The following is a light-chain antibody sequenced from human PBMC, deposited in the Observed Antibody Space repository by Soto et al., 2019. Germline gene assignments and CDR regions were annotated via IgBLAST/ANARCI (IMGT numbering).Light chain of an antibody. Sequence: QSVLTQPASVSGSLGQSITISCTGTTRDIAGYNYISWYQQLPGKAPKLMIYQVTIRPSGIPNRFSGSKSGNTASLTISGLQAEDEADYYCTSFSSSTSLYVFGTGTKVT. J-gene: IGLJ1*01. CDR3: TSFSSSTSLYV. V-gene: IGLV2-14*01. CDR2: QVT. CDR1: TRDIAGYNY.